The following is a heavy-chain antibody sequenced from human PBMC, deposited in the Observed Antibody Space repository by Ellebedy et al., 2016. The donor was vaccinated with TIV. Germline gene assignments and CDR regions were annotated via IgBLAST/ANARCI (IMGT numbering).Heavy chain of an antibody. CDR3: ARGKVGPAAPFDY. D-gene: IGHD2-2*01. CDR2: INHSGTT. Sequence: MPSETLSLTCAVYGGSFSGYFWTWIRQPPGKGLEWLGEINHSGTTNYNPSLKSRVTVSIDTSKNQFSLRLSYVTAADTAVYYCARGKVGPAAPFDYWGQGTLVTVSS. CDR1: GGSFSGYF. J-gene: IGHJ4*02. V-gene: IGHV4-34*01.